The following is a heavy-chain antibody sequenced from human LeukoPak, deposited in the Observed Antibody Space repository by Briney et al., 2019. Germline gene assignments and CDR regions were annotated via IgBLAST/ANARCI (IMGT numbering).Heavy chain of an antibody. Sequence: PGGSLRLSCAASGFTFSNYGMHWVRQAPGKGLEWVAVIWHDGSNKYYADSVKGRFTISRDNSKNMVYLEMNSLGAEDTAVYYCANNFDYWGQGTLVTVSS. CDR1: GFTFSNYG. V-gene: IGHV3-33*06. CDR3: ANNFDY. CDR2: IWHDGSNK. J-gene: IGHJ4*02.